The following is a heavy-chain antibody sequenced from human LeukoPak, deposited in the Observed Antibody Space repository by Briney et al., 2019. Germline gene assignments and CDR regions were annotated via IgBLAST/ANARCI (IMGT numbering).Heavy chain of an antibody. Sequence: PSETLSLTCAVYGGSFSGYYWSCIRQPPGKGLEWIGEINHSGRTNYNPSLKSRVTISVDTSKNQFSLKLSSVTAADTAVYYCARDSSGWYHWFDPWGQGTLVTVSS. CDR3: ARDSSGWYHWFDP. CDR1: GGSFSGYY. CDR2: INHSGRT. J-gene: IGHJ5*02. V-gene: IGHV4-34*01. D-gene: IGHD6-19*01.